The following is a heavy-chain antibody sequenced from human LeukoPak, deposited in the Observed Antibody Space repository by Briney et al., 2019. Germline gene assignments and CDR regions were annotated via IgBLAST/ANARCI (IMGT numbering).Heavy chain of an antibody. CDR1: GDSVSVNSDV. CDR2: TYYRSKWYN. V-gene: IGHV6-1*01. D-gene: IGHD7-27*01. J-gene: IGHJ3*02. Sequence: SQTLSLTRAISGDSVSVNSDVWNWIRQSPSKGLEWLGRTYYRSKWYNDYAVSVKSRITISPDTSKNQFSLHLNSVTPEDTAVYYCARDADWGYDAFDIWGQGTMVTVSS. CDR3: ARDADWGYDAFDI.